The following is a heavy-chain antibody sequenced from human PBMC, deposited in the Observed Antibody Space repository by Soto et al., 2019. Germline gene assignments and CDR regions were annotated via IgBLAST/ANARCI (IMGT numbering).Heavy chain of an antibody. D-gene: IGHD1-1*01. V-gene: IGHV1-46*01. J-gene: IGHJ4*02. CDR1: GYTFTSYG. CDR2: INPSGGST. Sequence: ASVKVSCKASGYTFTSYGISWVRQAPGQGLEWMGIINPSGGSTSYAQKFQGRVTMTRDTSTSTVYMELSSLRSEDTAVYYCAIRGDGYNYYFDYWGQGTLVTVSS. CDR3: AIRGDGYNYYFDY.